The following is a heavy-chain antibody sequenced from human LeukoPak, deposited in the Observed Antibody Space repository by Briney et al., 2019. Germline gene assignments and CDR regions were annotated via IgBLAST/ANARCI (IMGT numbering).Heavy chain of an antibody. CDR2: INHSGST. Sequence: SETLSLTCAVYGGSFSGYFWSWIRQPPGKGLEWIGEINHSGSTNYHPSLKSRVTISVDTSKNQFSLKLSSVTAADTAVYYCARHRYGSDTSCFGFWGQGTLVTVSS. CDR3: ARHRYGSDTSCFGF. V-gene: IGHV4-34*01. J-gene: IGHJ4*02. D-gene: IGHD2-2*01. CDR1: GGSFSGYF.